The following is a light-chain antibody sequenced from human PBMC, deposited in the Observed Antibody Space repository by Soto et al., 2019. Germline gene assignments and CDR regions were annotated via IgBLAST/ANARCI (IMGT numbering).Light chain of an antibody. J-gene: IGKJ1*01. Sequence: DIQMTQSPSTLSASVGDRVTITCRASQSISSWLTWYQQKAGQAPKLLIYKASIVVSGVPSRFSGSGSGTEFTLTISSLQPDDSATYYCQQYSYFATFGQGTRVEVK. CDR3: QQYSYFAT. CDR2: KAS. V-gene: IGKV1-5*03. CDR1: QSISSW.